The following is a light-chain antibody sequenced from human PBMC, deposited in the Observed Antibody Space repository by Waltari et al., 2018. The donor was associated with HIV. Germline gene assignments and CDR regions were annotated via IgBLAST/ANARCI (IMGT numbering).Light chain of an antibody. CDR1: QSVSTY. CDR2: GAS. Sequence: EIVLTQSPATLSLSPGERATLSCRASQSVSTYLAWYQQKPGQAPRLLIYGASSRATGIPARFSGSGSGTDFTLTISSLEPGDFGVYYCHQRSNWPITFGQETRLEIK. V-gene: IGKV3-11*01. J-gene: IGKJ5*01. CDR3: HQRSNWPIT.